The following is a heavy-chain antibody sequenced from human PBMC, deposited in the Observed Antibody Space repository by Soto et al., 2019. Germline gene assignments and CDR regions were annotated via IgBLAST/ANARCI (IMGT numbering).Heavy chain of an antibody. J-gene: IGHJ4*02. Sequence: SETLSLTCTVSGGSISSYYWSWIRQPPGKGLEWIGYIYYSGNTNYNPSLKSRFTISVDTSKNQFSLKLSSVTAADTAVYYCARQYCRTTICLGYFDYWGQGTLVTVSS. D-gene: IGHD2-2*01. V-gene: IGHV4-59*08. CDR3: ARQYCRTTICLGYFDY. CDR2: IYYSGNT. CDR1: GGSISSYY.